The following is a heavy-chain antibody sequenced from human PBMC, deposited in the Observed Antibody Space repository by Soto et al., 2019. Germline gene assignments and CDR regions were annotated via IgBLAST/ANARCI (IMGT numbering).Heavy chain of an antibody. D-gene: IGHD3-16*01. CDR1: GFKFSNYA. Sequence: GGSLRLSCAASGFKFSNYAMSWVRQAPGKGLEWVSLISATGGGTYYADSVKGRFTISRDNSHNTLYLQVHSLTAEDTAVYYCAKDRRAGGNSAFYFDFWRQGAQVTVTS. CDR3: AKDRRAGGNSAFYFDF. J-gene: IGHJ4*02. CDR2: ISATGGGT. V-gene: IGHV3-23*01.